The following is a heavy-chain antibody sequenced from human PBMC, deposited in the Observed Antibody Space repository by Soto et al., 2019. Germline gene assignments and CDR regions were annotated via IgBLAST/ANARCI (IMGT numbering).Heavy chain of an antibody. V-gene: IGHV3-74*01. J-gene: IGHJ6*02. CDR1: GFTFSSYW. CDR3: ARDPPGSGSYYYYGMDV. Sequence: GGSLRLSCAASGFTFSSYWMHWVRQAPGKGLQGVARINSAGTSISYADSVKGRFTISRDNAKNTLYLQMNSLRAEDTAVFYCARDPPGSGSYYYYGMDVWGQVTTVTVSS. CDR2: INSAGTSI. D-gene: IGHD3-10*01.